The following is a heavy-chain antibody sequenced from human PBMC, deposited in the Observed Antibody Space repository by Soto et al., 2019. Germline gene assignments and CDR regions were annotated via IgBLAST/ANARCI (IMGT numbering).Heavy chain of an antibody. Sequence: QVQLVQSGAEVKKPGSSVKVSCKASGGTFSIYAINWVRQAPGEGLEWMGGIMPIFGTANYAQKFQGRVTITADTSTSTAYMELSGLRAEETAVYYCANTSSPYCSGGSCYSPNYYYGMDVWGQGTTVTVSS. D-gene: IGHD2-15*01. CDR3: ANTSSPYCSGGSCYSPNYYYGMDV. J-gene: IGHJ6*02. CDR1: GGTFSIYA. CDR2: IMPIFGTA. V-gene: IGHV1-69*06.